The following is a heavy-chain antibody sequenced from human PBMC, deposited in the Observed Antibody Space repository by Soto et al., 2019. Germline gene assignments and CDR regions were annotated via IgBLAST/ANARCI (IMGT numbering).Heavy chain of an antibody. CDR2: IYYSGST. J-gene: IGHJ4*02. CDR3: ARHTPAISISDH. D-gene: IGHD2-15*01. V-gene: IGHV4-39*01. CDR1: GGSISSYY. Sequence: SETLSLTCTVSGGSISSYYWGWIRQPPGKGLEWIGSIYYSGSTYYNPYLKNRVTITVDTTKNQNSLKQNTMTTAEKTVYYCARHTPAISISDHWGQGTLVTVSS.